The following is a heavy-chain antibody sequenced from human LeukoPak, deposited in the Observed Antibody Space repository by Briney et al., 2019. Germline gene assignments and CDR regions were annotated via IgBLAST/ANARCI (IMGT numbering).Heavy chain of an antibody. Sequence: SQTLPLTCGISGDSVSSNSAAWNWIRQSPSRGLEWLGRTFYRSRWFNGYSVSVSLKGRIAINADTSRNQFSLLLNSVTPEDTAVYYCARGGYNYALYFDCWGRGTLVTVSS. CDR3: ARGGYNYALYFDC. J-gene: IGHJ4*02. CDR1: GDSVSSNSAA. V-gene: IGHV6-1*01. D-gene: IGHD5-18*01. CDR2: TFYRSRWFN.